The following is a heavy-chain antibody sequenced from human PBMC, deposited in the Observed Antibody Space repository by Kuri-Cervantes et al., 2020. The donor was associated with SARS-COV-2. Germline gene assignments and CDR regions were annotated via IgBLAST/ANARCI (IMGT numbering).Heavy chain of an antibody. CDR2: IHHSGSS. CDR1: GASINNYY. Sequence: SQTLSLTCAVFGASINNYYWSWIRQPPGKGLEWIAYIHHSGSSNYNSSLKSRVTMSVDTSKSQLSLKLNSVTAADTAVYYCARVGAGGTDYYFDQWGQGTLVTVSS. V-gene: IGHV4-59*01. J-gene: IGHJ4*02. CDR3: ARVGAGGTDYYFDQ. D-gene: IGHD1-7*01.